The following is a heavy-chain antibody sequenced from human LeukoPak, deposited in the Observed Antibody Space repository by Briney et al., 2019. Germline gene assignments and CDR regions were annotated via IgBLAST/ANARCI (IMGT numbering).Heavy chain of an antibody. CDR3: ARAKLRFGELFKYYYYGMDV. D-gene: IGHD3-10*01. Sequence: SETLSVTCAVYGGSFSGYYWSWIRQPPGKGLEWVGEINHSGSTNYNPSLKSRVTISVDTSKNQFSLKLSSVTAADTAVYYCARAKLRFGELFKYYYYGMDVWGQGTTVTVSS. CDR2: INHSGST. J-gene: IGHJ6*02. CDR1: GGSFSGYY. V-gene: IGHV4-34*01.